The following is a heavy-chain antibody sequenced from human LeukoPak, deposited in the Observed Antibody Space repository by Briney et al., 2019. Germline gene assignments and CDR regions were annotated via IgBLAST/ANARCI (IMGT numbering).Heavy chain of an antibody. CDR1: GFTFSSYA. J-gene: IGHJ6*03. V-gene: IGHV3-23*01. CDR2: ISDSGGST. Sequence: PGGSLRLSCAASGFTFSSYAMNWVRQAPGKGLEWVSTISDSGGSTYYADSVKGRFTISRDNSKNTLYLQINSLRAEDTAVYYCAKSIVATWDYYYYYMDVWGKGTTVTVSS. D-gene: IGHD5-12*01. CDR3: AKSIVATWDYYYYYMDV.